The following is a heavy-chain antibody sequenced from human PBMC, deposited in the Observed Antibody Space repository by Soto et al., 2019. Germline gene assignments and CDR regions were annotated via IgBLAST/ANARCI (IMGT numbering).Heavy chain of an antibody. J-gene: IGHJ4*02. D-gene: IGHD3-3*01. CDR2: ISGSGGST. V-gene: IGHV3-23*01. CDR3: ARSKGRITIFGVVIPGSDY. Sequence: GGSLRLSCAASGFTFSSYAMSWVRQAPGKGLEWVSAISGSGGSTYYADSVKGRFTISRDNSKNTLYLQMNSLRAEDTAVYYCARSKGRITIFGVVIPGSDYWGQGTLVTVSS. CDR1: GFTFSSYA.